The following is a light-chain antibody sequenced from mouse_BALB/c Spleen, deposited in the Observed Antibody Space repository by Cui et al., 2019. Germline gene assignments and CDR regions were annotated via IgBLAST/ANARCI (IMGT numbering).Light chain of an antibody. CDR2: YTS. CDR3: QQGNTLT. CDR1: QVISNF. V-gene: IGKV10-96*01. Sequence: DIQMRQTTSSLAASVGDRVTIGCMASQVISNFLNWYQQKPEGTVKLLIYYTSRLPSGVPSRFSSSGSGTDYSSTISNLEQEVIATYFCQQGNTLTFGSGTKLEIK. J-gene: IGKJ4*01.